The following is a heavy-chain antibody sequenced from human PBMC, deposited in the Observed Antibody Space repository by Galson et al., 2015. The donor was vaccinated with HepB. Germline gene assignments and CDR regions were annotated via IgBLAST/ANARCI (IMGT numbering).Heavy chain of an antibody. J-gene: IGHJ5*02. Sequence: SLRLSCAASGFTFSRYAMSWLRLAPGKGLQWVSGITASGGSTQDADSVKGRFAISRDNSKNTLYLQLNSLRVEDTAVYYCAKGGPYYYEGSLFDPWGRGTLVTVSS. V-gene: IGHV3-23*01. CDR3: AKGGPYYYEGSLFDP. CDR2: ITASGGST. CDR1: GFTFSRYA. D-gene: IGHD3-22*01.